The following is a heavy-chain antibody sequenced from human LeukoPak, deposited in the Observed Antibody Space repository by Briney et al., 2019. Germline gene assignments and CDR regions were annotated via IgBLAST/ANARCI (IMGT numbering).Heavy chain of an antibody. J-gene: IGHJ6*03. D-gene: IGHD6-13*01. V-gene: IGHV4-39*07. CDR2: IYYSGST. CDR1: GGSISSSSYY. Sequence: SETLSLTCTVSGGSISSSSYYWGWIRQPPGKGLEWIGSIYYSGSTCYNPSLKSRVTISVDTSKNQFSLKLSSVTAADTAVYYCARDSSQDYYYYYYMDVWGKGTTVTVSS. CDR3: ARDSSQDYYYYYYMDV.